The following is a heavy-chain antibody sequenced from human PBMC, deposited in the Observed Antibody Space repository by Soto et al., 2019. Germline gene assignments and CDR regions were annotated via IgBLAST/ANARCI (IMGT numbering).Heavy chain of an antibody. V-gene: IGHV1-18*04. J-gene: IGHJ5*02. CDR1: GYTFTSYG. CDR3: ARDSKLVWFGELWGWFVP. D-gene: IGHD3-10*01. CDR2: ISAYNGDT. Sequence: ASVKVSCKASGYTFTSYGISWVRQAPGQGLEWMGWISAYNGDTNYAQKLQGRLTMTTDTSTSTAYMELRSLRSDDTAVYCWARDSKLVWFGELWGWFVPWG.